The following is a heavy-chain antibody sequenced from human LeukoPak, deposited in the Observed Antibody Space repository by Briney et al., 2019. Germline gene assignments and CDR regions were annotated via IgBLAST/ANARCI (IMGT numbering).Heavy chain of an antibody. CDR2: IFYRGST. CDR1: GGSISNSY. CDR3: TRQNDGVFIAFDI. D-gene: IGHD3-3*01. V-gene: IGHV4-59*08. Sequence: SETLSLTCTVSGGSISNSYWSWIRQPPGKGLEWIGYIFYRGSTNYNPSLKSRVTISVDASKNQFSLQLSSVTAADTAVYYCTRQNDGVFIAFDIWGQGTMVTVSS. J-gene: IGHJ3*02.